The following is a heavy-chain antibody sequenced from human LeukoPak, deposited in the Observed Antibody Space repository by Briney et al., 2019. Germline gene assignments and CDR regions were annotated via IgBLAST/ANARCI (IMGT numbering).Heavy chain of an antibody. CDR2: MNPNSGNT. CDR1: GYTFTSYD. CDR3: ARLPNYYGSGINWFDP. Sequence: GASVKVSCKASGYTFTSYDINWVRQATGQGLEWMGWMNPNSGNTGYARKFQGRVTMTRNTSISTAYMELSSLRSEDTAVYYCARLPNYYGSGINWFDPWGQGTLVTVSS. D-gene: IGHD3-10*01. J-gene: IGHJ5*02. V-gene: IGHV1-8*01.